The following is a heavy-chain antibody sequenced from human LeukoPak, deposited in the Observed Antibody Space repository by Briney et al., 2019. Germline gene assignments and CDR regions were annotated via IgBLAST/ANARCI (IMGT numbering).Heavy chain of an antibody. CDR2: VNPNSGNT. V-gene: IGHV1-8*01. Sequence: ASVKVSCKASGYTFTSYDINWVRQATGQWLEWMGWVNPNSGNTGYAQKFQGRVTMTRDTSISTAYMELSSLRSEDTAVYYCARGRFRWELEIRHFEHWGQGTLVTVPS. CDR3: ARGRFRWELEIRHFEH. CDR1: GYTFTSYD. J-gene: IGHJ4*02. D-gene: IGHD1-26*01.